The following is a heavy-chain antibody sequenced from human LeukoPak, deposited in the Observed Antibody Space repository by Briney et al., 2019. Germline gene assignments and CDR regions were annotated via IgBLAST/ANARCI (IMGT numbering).Heavy chain of an antibody. CDR2: ISSSGSTI. V-gene: IGHV3-48*03. CDR1: VLTFTIYE. CDR3: AGDYDLYHFDY. J-gene: IGHJ4*02. Sequence: GGSLRLSCAASVLTFTIYEMNWVRQAPGKGLEWVSYISSSGSTIYYADSVKGRFTISRDNAKNSLSLQMTRLRAEVTAVYYCAGDYDLYHFDYWGQGTLVTVSS. D-gene: IGHD3-22*01.